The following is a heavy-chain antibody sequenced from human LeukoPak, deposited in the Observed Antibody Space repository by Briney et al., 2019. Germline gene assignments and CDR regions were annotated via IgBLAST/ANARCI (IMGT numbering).Heavy chain of an antibody. D-gene: IGHD3-10*01. CDR1: GGSISSSSYY. CDR3: ARDRGVWFGELLPSEIDY. J-gene: IGHJ4*02. Sequence: SQTLSLTCTVSGGSISSSSYYWGWIRQPPGKGLEWIGSIYYSGSTYYNPSLKSRVTISVDTSKNQFSLKLSSVTAADTAVYYCARDRGVWFGELLPSEIDYWGQGTLVTVSS. V-gene: IGHV4-39*07. CDR2: IYYSGST.